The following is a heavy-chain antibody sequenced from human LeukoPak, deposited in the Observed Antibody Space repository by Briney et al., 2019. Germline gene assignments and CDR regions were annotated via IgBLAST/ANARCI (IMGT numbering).Heavy chain of an antibody. D-gene: IGHD3-3*01. J-gene: IGHJ3*02. Sequence: PGGSLRLSCAASGFTFSTYGMHWVRQAPGKGLEWVAFIRNDGSTKYYADSVKGRFTISRDNSKNTLNLQMDTLRAEDTAVYYCAKDGVGRNYAASEIWGQGTMVTVSS. CDR1: GFTFSTYG. CDR3: AKDGVGRNYAASEI. CDR2: IRNDGSTK. V-gene: IGHV3-30*02.